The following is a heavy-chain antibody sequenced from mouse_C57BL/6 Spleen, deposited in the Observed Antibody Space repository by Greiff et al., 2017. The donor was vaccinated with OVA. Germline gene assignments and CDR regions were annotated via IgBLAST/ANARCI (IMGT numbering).Heavy chain of an antibody. V-gene: IGHV1-18*01. CDR2: INPNNGGT. CDR3: ARRENDGYYFDY. D-gene: IGHD2-3*01. J-gene: IGHJ2*01. CDR1: GYTFTDYN. Sequence: EVQLQQSGPELVKPGASVKIPCKASGYTFTDYNMDWVKQSHGKSLEWIGDINPNNGGTIYNQKFKGKATVTVDKSSSTAYMELRSLTSEDTAVYYCARRENDGYYFDYWGQGTTRTVSS.